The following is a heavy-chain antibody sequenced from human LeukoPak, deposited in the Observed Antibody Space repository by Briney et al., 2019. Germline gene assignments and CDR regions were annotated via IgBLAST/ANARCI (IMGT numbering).Heavy chain of an antibody. CDR1: GYTFTGYY. V-gene: IGHV1-2*02. Sequence: GASVKVSCKASGYTFTGYYMHWVRQAPGQGLEWMGWVTPSGAGTKYAQKFQGRVTMTRDTSISTAYMELSGLRSDDTAVYYCARDQVYGGPTSNFDYWGQGTLVTVSS. J-gene: IGHJ4*02. CDR2: VTPSGAGT. CDR3: ARDQVYGGPTSNFDY. D-gene: IGHD1-26*01.